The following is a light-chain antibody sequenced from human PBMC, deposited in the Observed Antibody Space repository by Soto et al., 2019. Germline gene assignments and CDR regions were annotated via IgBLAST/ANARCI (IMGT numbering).Light chain of an antibody. J-gene: IGKJ4*01. Sequence: DIQMTQSPSTLSASVGDRVTITCRASQSISTWLAWYQQKPGKAPKVLIYKVSSLHSGATSRFSGSGSGTEFTLTISSLQPEDFASYYCQQYLSYPLTFGGGTKLEIK. CDR2: KVS. CDR1: QSISTW. V-gene: IGKV1-5*03. CDR3: QQYLSYPLT.